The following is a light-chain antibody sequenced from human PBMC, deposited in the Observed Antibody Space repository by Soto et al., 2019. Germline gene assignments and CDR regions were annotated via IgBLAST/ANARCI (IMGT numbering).Light chain of an antibody. CDR1: SSDVGGYNY. Sequence: QSALTQPASVSGSPGQSITISCTGTSSDVGGYNYVSWYQQHPGKAPKLLIYEVTYRPSGVSNRFSGSKSGNTASLTISGLQDEDEDDYFCGSYTSSNTLVFGTGTKLTVL. CDR3: GSYTSSNTLV. J-gene: IGLJ1*01. V-gene: IGLV2-14*03. CDR2: EVT.